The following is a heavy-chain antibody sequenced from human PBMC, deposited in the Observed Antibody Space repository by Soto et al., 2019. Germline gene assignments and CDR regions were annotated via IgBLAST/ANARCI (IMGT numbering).Heavy chain of an antibody. CDR3: ARDPTIFGVAEYYFDY. Sequence: GASVKVSCKASGYTFTGYYMRWVRQAPGQGLEWMGWINPNSGGTNYAQKFQGRVTMTRDTSISTAYMELSRLRSDDTAVYYCARDPTIFGVAEYYFDYWGQGTLVTVSS. J-gene: IGHJ4*02. CDR1: GYTFTGYY. V-gene: IGHV1-2*02. CDR2: INPNSGGT. D-gene: IGHD3-3*01.